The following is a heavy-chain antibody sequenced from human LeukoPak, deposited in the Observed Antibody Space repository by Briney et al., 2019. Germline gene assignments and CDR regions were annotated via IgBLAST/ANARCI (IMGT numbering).Heavy chain of an antibody. D-gene: IGHD1-14*01. Sequence: SETLSLTCTVSGGSISSGDYYWSWIRQPPGKGLEWIGYIYYSGSTYYNPSLKSRVTISVDTSKNQFSLKLSSVTAADTAVYYCAREGTGTTSFDYWGQGTLVTVSS. CDR3: AREGTGTTSFDY. CDR1: GGSISSGDYY. CDR2: IYYSGST. V-gene: IGHV4-30-4*01. J-gene: IGHJ4*02.